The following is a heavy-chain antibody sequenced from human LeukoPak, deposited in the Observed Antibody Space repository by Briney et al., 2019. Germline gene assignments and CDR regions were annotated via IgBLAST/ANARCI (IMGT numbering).Heavy chain of an antibody. D-gene: IGHD1-26*01. CDR2: IYTSGST. CDR1: VGSISSYY. CDR3: AREPDRATDAFDI. J-gene: IGHJ3*02. V-gene: IGHV4-4*07. Sequence: SETLSLTCTVSVGSISSYYWSWIRQPAAKGREGIGRIYTSGSTNYNPSLKSRVTMSVDTCKNQFSLKLSSVTEPDTAVYYCAREPDRATDAFDIWGQGKMVTASS.